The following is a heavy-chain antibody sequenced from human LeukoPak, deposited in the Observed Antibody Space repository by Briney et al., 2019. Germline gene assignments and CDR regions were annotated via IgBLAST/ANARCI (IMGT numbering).Heavy chain of an antibody. V-gene: IGHV1-2*02. CDR2: INPNSGGT. J-gene: IGHJ4*02. Sequence: GASVKVSCKASGYTFTDYYMHWVRQAPGQGLEWLGWINPNSGGTNYAQKFQGRVTMARDTSISTAYMEVSRLRSDDTAVYYCATMGATNFDHWGQGTLVTVSS. CDR1: GYTFTDYY. CDR3: ATMGATNFDH. D-gene: IGHD1-26*01.